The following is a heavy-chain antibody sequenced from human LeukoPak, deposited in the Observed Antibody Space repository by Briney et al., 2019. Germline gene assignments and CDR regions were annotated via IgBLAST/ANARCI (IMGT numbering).Heavy chain of an antibody. Sequence: GGSLRLSCVASAFTFARHWMSWVRQAPGKPLEWVATIRQDGGAKYYLDSVKGRFIISRDNAKNSLYLQMNSLRAEDTAVYYCARDAGSFRPLNWFDPWGQGTLVTVSS. D-gene: IGHD1-26*01. CDR1: AFTFARHW. CDR3: ARDAGSFRPLNWFDP. V-gene: IGHV3-7*01. J-gene: IGHJ5*02. CDR2: IRQDGGAK.